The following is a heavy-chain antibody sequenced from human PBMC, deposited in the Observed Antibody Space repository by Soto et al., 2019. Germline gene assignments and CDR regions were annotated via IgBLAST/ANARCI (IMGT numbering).Heavy chain of an antibody. D-gene: IGHD6-25*01. V-gene: IGHV3-21*01. CDR3: ACAAGTAAAYYYYGMDV. J-gene: IGHJ6*02. CDR2: ISSSSSYI. CDR1: GFTFSSYS. Sequence: EVQLVESGGGLVKPGGSLRLSCAASGFTFSSYSMNWVRQAPGKGLEWVSSISSSSSYIYYADSVKGRFTISRDNAKNSLYLQMNSLRAEDTAVYYCACAAGTAAAYYYYGMDVWGQGTTVTVSS.